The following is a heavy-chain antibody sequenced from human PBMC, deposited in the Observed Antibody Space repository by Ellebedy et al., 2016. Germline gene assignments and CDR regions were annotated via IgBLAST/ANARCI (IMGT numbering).Heavy chain of an antibody. Sequence: GESLKISCGGSGFTFRNSWMTWVRQTPGKGLAWVASIKQDGSQKDYEDSVKGRFSISRGNAKGLMYLQMTRLRVEDSAVYYCGAGGGWLSDYWGQGTLVTVSS. CDR2: IKQDGSQK. CDR1: GFTFRNSW. D-gene: IGHD6-19*01. V-gene: IGHV3-7*01. CDR3: GAGGGWLSDY. J-gene: IGHJ4*02.